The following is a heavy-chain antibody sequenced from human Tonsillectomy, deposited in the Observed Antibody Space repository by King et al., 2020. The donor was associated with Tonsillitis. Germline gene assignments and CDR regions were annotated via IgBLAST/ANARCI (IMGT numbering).Heavy chain of an antibody. V-gene: IGHV1-69*04. CDR1: GGTFSSYA. D-gene: IGHD3-22*01. Sequence: QLVQSGAEVKKPGSSVKVSCKASGGTFSSYAISWVRQAPGQGLEWMGRIIPILGIANYAQKFQGRVTITADKSTSTAYMELSSLRSEDTAVYYCARAAHYYDSSGYSEEYFQHWGQGTLVTVSS. CDR3: ARAAHYYDSSGYSEEYFQH. J-gene: IGHJ1*01. CDR2: IIPILGIA.